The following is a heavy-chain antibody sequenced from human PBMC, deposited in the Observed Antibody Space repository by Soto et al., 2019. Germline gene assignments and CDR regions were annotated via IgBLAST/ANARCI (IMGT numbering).Heavy chain of an antibody. CDR1: GFTFRSYG. V-gene: IGHV3-30*02. Sequence: GGSLRLSCAASGFTFRSYGMHWVRQAPGKGLEWVASIIYDGSNKYYAVSVKGRFSISRDNSKDTLYLQMDSLRAEDTAVYYCVKDQLNYYYYGMAVWGQGTAVTV. CDR2: IIYDGSNK. J-gene: IGHJ6*02. CDR3: VKDQLNYYYYGMAV.